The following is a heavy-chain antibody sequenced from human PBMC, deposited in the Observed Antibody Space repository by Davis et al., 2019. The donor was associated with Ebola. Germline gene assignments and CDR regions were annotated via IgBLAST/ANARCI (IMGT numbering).Heavy chain of an antibody. Sequence: PGGPLRLSCAASGFTFRSYAMHWVRQAPGKGLEWVAVISYDGSNKYYADSVKGRFTISRDNSKNTLYLQMNSLRAEDTAVYYCARDPLWNRVVAADFFDYWGQGTLVTVSS. CDR3: ARDPLWNRVVAADFFDY. CDR1: GFTFRSYA. J-gene: IGHJ4*02. D-gene: IGHD2-15*01. CDR2: ISYDGSNK. V-gene: IGHV3-30-3*01.